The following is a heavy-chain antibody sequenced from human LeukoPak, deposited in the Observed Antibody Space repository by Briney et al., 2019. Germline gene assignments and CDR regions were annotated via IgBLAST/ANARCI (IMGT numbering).Heavy chain of an antibody. D-gene: IGHD2-15*01. CDR2: IYTSGST. V-gene: IGHV4-61*02. Sequence: SETLSLTCTVSGYSISSGYYWSWIRQPAGKGLEWIGRIYTSGSTNYNPSLKSRVTISVDTSKNQFSLKLSSVTAADTAVYYCARGVVVVVANWFDPWGQGTLVTVSS. J-gene: IGHJ5*02. CDR1: GYSISSGYY. CDR3: ARGVVVVVANWFDP.